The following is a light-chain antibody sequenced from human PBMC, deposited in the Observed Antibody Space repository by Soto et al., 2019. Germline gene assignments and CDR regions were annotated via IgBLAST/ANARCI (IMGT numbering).Light chain of an antibody. J-gene: IGKJ2*01. V-gene: IGKV1-39*01. Sequence: DIQMTQSPSSLSASVGDRVTITCRASQSITNSLNWYQQKPGKAPKLLIYAASSLLSGVPSRFSGSGSGTDFTLTISSLQPEDFATYYCQQTYTTPYTFGQGTKLEI. CDR3: QQTYTTPYT. CDR1: QSITNS. CDR2: AAS.